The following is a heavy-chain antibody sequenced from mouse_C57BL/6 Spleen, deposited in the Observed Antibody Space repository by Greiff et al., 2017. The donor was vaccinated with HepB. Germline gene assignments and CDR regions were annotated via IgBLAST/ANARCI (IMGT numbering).Heavy chain of an antibody. Sequence: EVQLVESGGGLVQPKGSLKLSCAASGFSFNTYAMNWVRQAPGKGLEWVARIRSKSNNYATYYADSVKDRFTISRDDSESMLYLQMNNLKTEDTAMYYCVRTTMVLYAMDYWGQGTSVTVSS. D-gene: IGHD2-1*01. CDR2: IRSKSNNYAT. V-gene: IGHV10-1*01. CDR1: GFSFNTYA. J-gene: IGHJ4*01. CDR3: VRTTMVLYAMDY.